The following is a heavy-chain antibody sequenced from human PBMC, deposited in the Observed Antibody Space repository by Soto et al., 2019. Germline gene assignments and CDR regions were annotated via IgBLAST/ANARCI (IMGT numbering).Heavy chain of an antibody. J-gene: IGHJ5*01. CDR1: GVSIIGYY. CDR2: VYYSGTT. CDR3: ARLRTYASAFDP. V-gene: IGHV4-59*08. Sequence: PSETLSLTCSVFGVSIIGYYWVWIRQPPGKGLEWIGYVYYSGTTNYNPSLKSRVTMSVDTSKNQFSLKLSSVTAADTAVYNCARLRTYASAFDPWGQGTLLTVSS. D-gene: IGHD4-17*01.